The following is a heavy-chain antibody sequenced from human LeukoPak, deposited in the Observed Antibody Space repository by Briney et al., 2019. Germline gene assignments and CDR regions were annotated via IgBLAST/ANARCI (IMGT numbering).Heavy chain of an antibody. CDR1: GFTFSDYY. J-gene: IGHJ4*02. D-gene: IGHD2-15*01. Sequence: PGGSLRLSCAASGFTFSDYYMTWIRQAPGKGLEWVSSISSSSSYIYYADSVKGRFTISRDNAKNSLYLQMNSLRAEDTAVYYCARDYGYCSGGSCVNFDYWGQGTLVTVSS. V-gene: IGHV3-11*06. CDR2: ISSSSSYI. CDR3: ARDYGYCSGGSCVNFDY.